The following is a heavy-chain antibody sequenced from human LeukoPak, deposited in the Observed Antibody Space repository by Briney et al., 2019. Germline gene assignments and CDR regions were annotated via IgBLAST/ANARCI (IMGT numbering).Heavy chain of an antibody. CDR1: GGTFSSYA. CDR3: AREYYYDSSALLEYFQH. Sequence: ASVKVSCKASGGTFSSYAISWVRQAPGQGLEWMGRIMPIFGTANYAQKFQGRVTITTDESTSTAYMELSSLRSEDTAVYYCAREYYYDSSALLEYFQHWGQGTLVTVSS. CDR2: IMPIFGTA. J-gene: IGHJ1*01. D-gene: IGHD3-22*01. V-gene: IGHV1-69*05.